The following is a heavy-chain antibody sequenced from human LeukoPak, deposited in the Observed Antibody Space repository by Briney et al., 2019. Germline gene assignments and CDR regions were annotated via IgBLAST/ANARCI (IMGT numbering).Heavy chain of an antibody. D-gene: IGHD4-17*01. CDR3: ARNKYDDGDYAPFDY. V-gene: IGHV3-66*02. CDR2: MYSGGST. Sequence: GGSLRLSCAASGFTVSSYYMSWVRQAPGKGLEWVSIMYSGGSTYYADSVKGRFTISRDNSKNTLYLQMNSLRAEDTAVYYCARNKYDDGDYAPFDYWGQGTLVTVSS. J-gene: IGHJ4*02. CDR1: GFTVSSYY.